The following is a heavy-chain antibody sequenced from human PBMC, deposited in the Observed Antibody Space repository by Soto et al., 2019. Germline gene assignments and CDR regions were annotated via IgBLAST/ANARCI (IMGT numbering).Heavy chain of an antibody. Sequence: SETLSLTCSVSGTSIRSSNYYWGWVRQPPGKGLEWIGSINYNGRAYQNPSLKSRATISIDTSENQFSLKLTSVTAVDTAMYFCARLSGGRSVYFDPWGQGILVTVSS. CDR2: INYNGRA. D-gene: IGHD2-8*02. CDR1: GTSIRSSNYY. CDR3: ARLSGGRSVYFDP. V-gene: IGHV4-39*01. J-gene: IGHJ5*02.